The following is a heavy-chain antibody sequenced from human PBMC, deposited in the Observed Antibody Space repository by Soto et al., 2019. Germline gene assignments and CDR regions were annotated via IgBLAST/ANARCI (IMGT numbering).Heavy chain of an antibody. D-gene: IGHD3-9*01. Sequence: LRLSCAASGFTVSSNYMSWVRQAPGKGLEWVSVIYSGGSTYYADSVKGRFTISRHNSKNTLYLQMNSLRAEDTAVYYCARGNDILTGYPYYFDYWGQGTLVTVSS. CDR3: ARGNDILTGYPYYFDY. J-gene: IGHJ4*02. CDR2: IYSGGST. V-gene: IGHV3-66*01. CDR1: GFTVSSNY.